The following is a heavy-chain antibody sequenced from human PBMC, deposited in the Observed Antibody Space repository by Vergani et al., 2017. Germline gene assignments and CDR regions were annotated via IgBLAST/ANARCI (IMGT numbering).Heavy chain of an antibody. Sequence: EVQLLESGGGLVQPGGSLRLSCEASGFSFPGYAMSWVRQAPGKGLEWVSTLSASDRRTHYADSVKGRFTISGDNSKNTLFLHMNSLRPEDTAVYYCSRVGRSEVAGTFGAFDSWGQGTMVTVSS. CDR3: SRVGRSEVAGTFGAFDS. J-gene: IGHJ3*02. D-gene: IGHD6-19*01. V-gene: IGHV3-23*01. CDR1: GFSFPGYA. CDR2: LSASDRRT.